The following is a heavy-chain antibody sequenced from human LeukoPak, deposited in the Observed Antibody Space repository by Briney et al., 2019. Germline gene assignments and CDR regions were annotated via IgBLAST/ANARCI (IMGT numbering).Heavy chain of an antibody. CDR1: GGPFSGYY. Sequence: SETLSLTCAVYGGPFSGYYWSWIRQPPGKGLEWIGEINHSGSTNYNPSLKSRVTISVDTSKNQFSLKLNSVTAADTAVYYCATRSYYDTSGVYGMDVWGQGTTVTVSS. J-gene: IGHJ6*02. D-gene: IGHD3-22*01. CDR3: ATRSYYDTSGVYGMDV. CDR2: INHSGST. V-gene: IGHV4-34*01.